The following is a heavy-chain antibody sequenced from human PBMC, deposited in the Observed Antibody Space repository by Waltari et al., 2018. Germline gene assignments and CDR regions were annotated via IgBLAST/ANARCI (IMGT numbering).Heavy chain of an antibody. CDR1: GFTFSHYR. J-gene: IGHJ4*02. D-gene: IGHD1-26*01. Sequence: EVQLVESGGGLVKPGGSLRTSCAALGFTFSHYRMNWARRAPGKGLEWVSSISSSSSYIYYADSVKGRFTISRDNAKNSLYLQMNSLRAEDTAVYYCARVISGSNGASDYWGQGTLVTVSS. V-gene: IGHV3-21*01. CDR2: ISSSSSYI. CDR3: ARVISGSNGASDY.